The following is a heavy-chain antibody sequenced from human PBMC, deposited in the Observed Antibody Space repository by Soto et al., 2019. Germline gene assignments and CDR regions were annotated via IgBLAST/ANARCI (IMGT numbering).Heavy chain of an antibody. V-gene: IGHV3-74*01. J-gene: IGHJ1*01. CDR3: NRGPRASSGGTGAY. CDR1: GFSFDSYW. D-gene: IGHD2-2*01. CDR2: IDYDGTTT. Sequence: EVQLVESGGGLVQPGGSLRLSCAASGFSFDSYWMHWVRQAPGQGPMWVSRIDYDGTTTNYADSVKGRFTISRDNAKSTLYLQMDSLRPEDTAVYYCNRGPRASSGGTGAYWGKGTLVTVSS.